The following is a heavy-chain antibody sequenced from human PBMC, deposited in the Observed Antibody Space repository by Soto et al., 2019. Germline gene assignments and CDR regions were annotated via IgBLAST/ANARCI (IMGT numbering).Heavy chain of an antibody. V-gene: IGHV1-8*02. CDR3: ATGAEARGRYCSSTSCSDY. D-gene: IGHD2-2*01. Sequence: ASVKVSCKASGGTFSSYAISWVRQAPGQGLEWMGGIIPIFGTGYAQKFQGRVTMTRNTSINTAYMELSSLRSEDTAVYYCATGAEARGRYCSSTSCSDYWGQGTLVTVSS. CDR1: GGTFSSYA. CDR2: IIPIFGT. J-gene: IGHJ4*02.